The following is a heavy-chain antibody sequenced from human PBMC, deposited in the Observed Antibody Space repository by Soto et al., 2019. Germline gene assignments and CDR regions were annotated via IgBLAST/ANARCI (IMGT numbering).Heavy chain of an antibody. J-gene: IGHJ4*02. Sequence: EVQLLESGGGLVQPGGSLRLSCAASGFTFSTYAMTWVRQAPGKGLECVSGIVGNGGATYYADSVKGRFSISRDNSKNTLYLQMNSLRPEDTAVYYCATDYYYDSGSHWGQGTLVIVSA. CDR1: GFTFSTYA. V-gene: IGHV3-23*01. CDR3: ATDYYYDSGSH. CDR2: IVGNGGAT. D-gene: IGHD3-10*01.